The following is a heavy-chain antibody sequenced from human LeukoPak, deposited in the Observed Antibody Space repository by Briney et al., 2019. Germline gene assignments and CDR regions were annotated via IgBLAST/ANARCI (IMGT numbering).Heavy chain of an antibody. J-gene: IGHJ4*02. D-gene: IGHD3-22*01. Sequence: GASVKVSRKASGYTLTSYGISGVRQAPGQGGEWMGWISDYNGNTNYAQKLQGRVTMTTDTYTSTAYIELRSLRSDDAAVYYCARADLYDSSGYWGQGTLVTVSS. CDR1: GYTLTSYG. CDR3: ARADLYDSSGY. V-gene: IGHV1-18*01. CDR2: ISDYNGNT.